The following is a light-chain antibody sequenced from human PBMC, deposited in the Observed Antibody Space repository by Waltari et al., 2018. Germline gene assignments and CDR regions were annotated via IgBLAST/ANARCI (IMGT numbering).Light chain of an antibody. CDR1: GSNIGAGYD. V-gene: IGLV1-40*01. CDR3: QSYDTSLSVV. Sequence: QSVLTQPPSVSGAPGQRVTISCTGRGSNIGAGYDVHWYQQPPRAAPKPLIYGSTSRPLGVPDRFFGATSGTSASLVIIGLQAEDEGDYYCQSYDTSLSVVFGGGTKLTVL. J-gene: IGLJ3*02. CDR2: GST.